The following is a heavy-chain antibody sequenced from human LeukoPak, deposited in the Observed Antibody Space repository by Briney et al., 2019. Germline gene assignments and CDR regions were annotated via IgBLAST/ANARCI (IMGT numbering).Heavy chain of an antibody. Sequence: GASVKVSCKASGYSLTTYYMHWVRQAPGQGLEWMAIINPSGGSTNYAQKFQGRVTMTRDTPTNTVYMELSSLRTEDTAVYYCARDQEGFDYWGQGTLVTVSS. J-gene: IGHJ4*02. CDR1: GYSLTTYY. CDR3: ARDQEGFDY. V-gene: IGHV1-46*01. CDR2: INPSGGST.